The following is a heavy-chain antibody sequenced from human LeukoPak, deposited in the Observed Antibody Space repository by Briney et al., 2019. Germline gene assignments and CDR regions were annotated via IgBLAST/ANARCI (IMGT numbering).Heavy chain of an antibody. Sequence: AGGSLRLSCAASGFSFSDYDTHWVRQAPGKGLEWVAFIRYDGSNKYYADSVKGRFTISRDNSKNTLYLQMNSLRAEDTAVYYCAKDRYSSSWYVLDYWGQGTLVTVSS. D-gene: IGHD6-13*01. V-gene: IGHV3-30*02. CDR1: GFSFSDYD. CDR2: IRYDGSNK. CDR3: AKDRYSSSWYVLDY. J-gene: IGHJ4*02.